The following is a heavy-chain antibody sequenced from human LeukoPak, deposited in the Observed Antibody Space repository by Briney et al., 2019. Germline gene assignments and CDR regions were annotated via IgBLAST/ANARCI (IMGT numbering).Heavy chain of an antibody. CDR1: GGTFSSYA. D-gene: IGHD2-21*02. V-gene: IGHV1-69*05. J-gene: IGHJ4*02. CDR2: IIPIFGTA. Sequence: SVKVSCKASGGTFSSYAISWVRQAPGQGPEWMGRIIPIFGTANYAQKFQGRVTITTDESTSTAYMELSSLRSEDTAVYYCARVSAYCGGDCYGNWGQGTLVTVSS. CDR3: ARVSAYCGGDCYGN.